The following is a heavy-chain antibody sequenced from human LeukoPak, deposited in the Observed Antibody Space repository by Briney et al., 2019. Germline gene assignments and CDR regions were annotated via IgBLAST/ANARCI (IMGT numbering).Heavy chain of an antibody. CDR3: AKGDYYGSGSYYNVYYFDY. CDR1: GFTFSSYA. D-gene: IGHD3-10*01. V-gene: IGHV3-23*01. Sequence: QAGGSPRLSCAASGFTFSSYAMSWVRQAPGKGLEWVSAISGSGGSTYYADSVKGRFTISRDNSKNTLYLQMNSLRAEDTAVYYCAKGDYYGSGSYYNVYYFDYWGQGTLVTVSS. CDR2: ISGSGGST. J-gene: IGHJ4*02.